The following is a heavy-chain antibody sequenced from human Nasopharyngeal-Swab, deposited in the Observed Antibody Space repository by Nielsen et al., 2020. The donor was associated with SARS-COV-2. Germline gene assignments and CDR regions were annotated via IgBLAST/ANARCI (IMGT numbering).Heavy chain of an antibody. Sequence: GGSLRLSCAASGFTFSSYGMHWVRQAPGKGLEWVAFIRYDGSNKYYADSVKGRFTTSRDNSKNTLYLQMNSLRAEDTAVYYCAKDSGLLWFGISDYWGQGTLVTVSS. CDR1: GFTFSSYG. V-gene: IGHV3-30*02. CDR2: IRYDGSNK. D-gene: IGHD3-10*01. J-gene: IGHJ4*02. CDR3: AKDSGLLWFGISDY.